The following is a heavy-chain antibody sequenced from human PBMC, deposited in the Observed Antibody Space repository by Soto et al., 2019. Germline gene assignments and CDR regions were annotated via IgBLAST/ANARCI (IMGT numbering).Heavy chain of an antibody. CDR2: IKGGISGGAV. Sequence: GGSLRHSCAASGFTFSSAWMSWVRQAPGKGLEWVGRIKGGISGGAVDYAAPVRGRFTISRDDSRNTVYLQMNSLKTEDTAVYYCQWEYYYYFMDVWGKGTTVTVSS. J-gene: IGHJ6*03. CDR3: QWEYYYYFMDV. V-gene: IGHV3-15*01. CDR1: GFTFSSAW. D-gene: IGHD1-26*01.